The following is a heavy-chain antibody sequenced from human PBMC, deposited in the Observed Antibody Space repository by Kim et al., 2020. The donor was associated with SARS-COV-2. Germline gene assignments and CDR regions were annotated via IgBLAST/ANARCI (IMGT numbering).Heavy chain of an antibody. D-gene: IGHD3-16*02. CDR2: IYSGGST. CDR3: ARGPLRLGELSLYNDLDY. V-gene: IGHV3-66*01. J-gene: IGHJ4*02. CDR1: GFTVSSNY. Sequence: GGSLRLSCAASGFTVSSNYMSWVRQAPGKGLEWVSVIYSGGSTYYADSVKGRFTISRDNSKNTLYLQMNSLRAEDTAVYYCARGPLRLGELSLYNDLDYWGQGTLVTVSS.